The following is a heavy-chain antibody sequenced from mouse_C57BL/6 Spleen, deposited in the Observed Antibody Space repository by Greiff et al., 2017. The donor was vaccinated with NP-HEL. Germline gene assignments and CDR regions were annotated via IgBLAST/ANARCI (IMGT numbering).Heavy chain of an antibody. CDR2: IDPETGGT. V-gene: IGHV1-15*01. Sequence: VQLQESGAELVRPGASVTLSCKASGYTFTDYEMHWVKQTPVHGLEWIGAIDPETGGTAYNQKFKGKAILTADKSSSTAYMELRSLTSEDSAVYYCTRFYYGNYAWFAYWGQGTLVTVSA. J-gene: IGHJ3*01. CDR3: TRFYYGNYAWFAY. CDR1: GYTFTDYE. D-gene: IGHD2-1*01.